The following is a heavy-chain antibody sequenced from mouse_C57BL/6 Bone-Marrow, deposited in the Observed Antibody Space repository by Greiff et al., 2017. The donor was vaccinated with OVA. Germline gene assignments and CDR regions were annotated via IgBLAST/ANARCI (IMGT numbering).Heavy chain of an antibody. Sequence: ESGPELVKPGASVKMSCKASGYTFTDYNMHWVKQSHGKSLEWIGYINPNNGGTSYNQKFKGKATLTVNKSSSTAYMELRSLTSEDSAVYYCARRDGYDYTWFAYWGQGTLVTVSA. J-gene: IGHJ3*01. CDR3: ARRDGYDYTWFAY. CDR2: INPNNGGT. D-gene: IGHD2-4*01. V-gene: IGHV1-22*01. CDR1: GYTFTDYN.